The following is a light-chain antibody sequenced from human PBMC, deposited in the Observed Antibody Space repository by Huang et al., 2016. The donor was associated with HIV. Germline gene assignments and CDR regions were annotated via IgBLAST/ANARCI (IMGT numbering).Light chain of an antibody. J-gene: IGKJ4*01. CDR3: QQRSNWPLLT. V-gene: IGKV3-11*01. CDR1: QSVSSY. CDR2: DAS. Sequence: EIVLTQSPATLSLSPGERATLSCRASQSVSSYLAWYPQKPGQAPRLLISDASNRATGIPARVSGSGSGTDFTLTISSLEPEDFAVYYCQQRSNWPLLTFGGGTKVEIK.